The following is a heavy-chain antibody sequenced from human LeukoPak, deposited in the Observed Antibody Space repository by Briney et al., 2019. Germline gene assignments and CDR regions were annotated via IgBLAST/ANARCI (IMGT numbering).Heavy chain of an antibody. D-gene: IGHD6-13*01. CDR1: GGSTSSGSYY. CDR2: MYTSGST. J-gene: IGHJ6*03. CDR3: ARAYSSSWLYYYYYMDV. Sequence: PSQTLSLTCTVSGGSTSSGSYYWSWIRQPAGKGLEWIGRMYTSGSTNYNPSLKSRVTISVDTSKNQFSLKLSSVTAADTAVYYCARAYSSSWLYYYYYMDVWGKGTTVTVSS. V-gene: IGHV4-61*02.